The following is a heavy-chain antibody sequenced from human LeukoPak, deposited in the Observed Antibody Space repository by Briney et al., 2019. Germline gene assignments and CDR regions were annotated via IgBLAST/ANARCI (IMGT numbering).Heavy chain of an antibody. V-gene: IGHV3-21*01. J-gene: IGHJ4*02. D-gene: IGHD3-22*01. CDR3: ARDYYDSSGYGTFDY. Sequence: KPGGSLRLSCAASGFTFSSSAMSWVRQAPGKGLEWVSSISSSSSYIYYADSVKGRFTISRDNAKSSLYLQMNSLRAEDTAVYYCARDYYDSSGYGTFDYWGQGTLVTVSS. CDR2: ISSSSSYI. CDR1: GFTFSSSA.